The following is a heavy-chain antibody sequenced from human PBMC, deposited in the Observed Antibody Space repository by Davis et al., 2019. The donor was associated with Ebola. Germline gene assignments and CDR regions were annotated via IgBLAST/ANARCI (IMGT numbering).Heavy chain of an antibody. CDR3: ARGKSVLRFLDQPRWSWFDP. J-gene: IGHJ5*02. Sequence: PGGSLRLSCTVASDSVSGYYWSWIRQPPGKGLEWIGEINHSGSTNYNPSLKSRVTISVDTSKNQFSLKLSSVTAADTAVYYCARGKSVLRFLDQPRWSWFDPWGQGTLVTVSS. CDR1: SDSVSGYY. D-gene: IGHD3-3*01. V-gene: IGHV4-34*01. CDR2: INHSGST.